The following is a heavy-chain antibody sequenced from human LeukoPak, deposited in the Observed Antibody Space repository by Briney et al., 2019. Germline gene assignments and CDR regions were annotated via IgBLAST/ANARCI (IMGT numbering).Heavy chain of an antibody. D-gene: IGHD6-19*01. CDR1: GGSISSYY. Sequence: SETLSLTCTVSGGSISSYYWSWIRQPPGKGLEWIGYIYYSGSTNYNPSLKSRITISVDTSKNQFSLKLSSVTAADTAVYYCARGSLGYRSGRRIDYWGQGTLVTVSS. J-gene: IGHJ4*02. V-gene: IGHV4-59*01. CDR2: IYYSGST. CDR3: ARGSLGYRSGRRIDY.